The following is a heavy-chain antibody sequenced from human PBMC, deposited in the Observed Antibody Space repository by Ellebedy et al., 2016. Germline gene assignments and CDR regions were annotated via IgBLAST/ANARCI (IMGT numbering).Heavy chain of an antibody. V-gene: IGHV3-74*01. J-gene: IGHJ6*02. CDR3: ARSNGIDV. Sequence: GGSLRLSCAASGFTFSGYWMHWVRQAPGKGLVWVSRIKSDGSSTSYADSVKGRFTISRDNAKNTLYLQMNSLRAEDTAVYYCARSNGIDVWGQGTTVTVSS. CDR2: IKSDGSST. CDR1: GFTFSGYW.